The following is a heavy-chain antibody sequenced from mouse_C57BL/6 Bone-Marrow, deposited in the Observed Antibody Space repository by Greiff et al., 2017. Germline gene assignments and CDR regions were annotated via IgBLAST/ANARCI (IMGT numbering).Heavy chain of an antibody. CDR2: ISSGGSYT. J-gene: IGHJ2*01. CDR3: ARLDY. V-gene: IGHV5-6*01. CDR1: GFTFSSYG. Sequence: EVKVVESGGDLVKPGGFLKLSCAASGFTFSSYGMSWVRQSPDKRLEWVATISSGGSYTYYPDSVKGRFTISRDNAKNTLYLQMSSLKSEDTAMYYCARLDYWGQGTTLTVSS.